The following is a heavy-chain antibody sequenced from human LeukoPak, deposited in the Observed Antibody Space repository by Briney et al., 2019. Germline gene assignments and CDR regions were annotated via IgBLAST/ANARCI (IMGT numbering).Heavy chain of an antibody. D-gene: IGHD4-17*01. V-gene: IGHV3-11*04. CDR2: ISSSGSTI. CDR3: ARDRTTVTRAPYYYYYYMDV. J-gene: IGHJ6*03. Sequence: GGSLRLSCAASGFTFSDYYMSWIRQAPGKGLEWVSYISSSGSTIYYADSVKGRFTISRDNAKNSLYLQMKSLRAEDTAVYYCARDRTTVTRAPYYYYYYMDVWGKGTTVTVSS. CDR1: GFTFSDYY.